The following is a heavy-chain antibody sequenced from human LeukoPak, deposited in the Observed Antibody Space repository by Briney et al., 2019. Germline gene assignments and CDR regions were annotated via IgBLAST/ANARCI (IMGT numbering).Heavy chain of an antibody. CDR1: GYSISSGYY. CDR3: AREGRSALNWFDP. J-gene: IGHJ5*02. V-gene: IGHV4-38-2*02. CDR2: IYHSGST. Sequence: SETLSLTCTVSGYSISSGYYWGWIRQPPGKGLEWIGSIYHSGSTYYNPSLKSRVTISVDTSKNQFSLKLSSVTAADTAVYYCAREGRSALNWFDPWGQGTLVTVSS. D-gene: IGHD6-13*01.